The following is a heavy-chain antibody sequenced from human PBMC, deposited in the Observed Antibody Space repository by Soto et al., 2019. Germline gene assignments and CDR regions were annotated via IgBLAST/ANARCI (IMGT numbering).Heavy chain of an antibody. Sequence: LVLLSLRCTVSGGSSSSGSYFCSWIQQPPGKGLEWIGYIYYSGSTNYNPSLKSRVTISVDTSKNQFSLKLSSVTAADTAVYYCARAVNTGYSYGSFPYWGQGTLVTVSS. CDR1: GGSSSSGSYF. CDR2: IYYSGST. J-gene: IGHJ4*02. CDR3: ARAVNTGYSYGSFPY. V-gene: IGHV4-61*01. D-gene: IGHD5-18*01.